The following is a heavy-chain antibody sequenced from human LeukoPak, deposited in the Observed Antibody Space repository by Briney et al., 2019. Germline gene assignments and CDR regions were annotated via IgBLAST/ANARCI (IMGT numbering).Heavy chain of an antibody. CDR1: GYSFTSYW. D-gene: IGHD3-22*01. V-gene: IGHV5-51*01. CDR2: IYPGDSDT. CDR3: AYYDTSNSHAMMA. Sequence: GGSLEISCQGSGYSFTSYWIAWVRQLPGKGLEGMGIIYPGDSDTRYSPSFQGQVTISADKFISTAYLQWSSLKASDTAIYYCAYYDTSNSHAMMAWGQGTLVTVSS. J-gene: IGHJ5*02.